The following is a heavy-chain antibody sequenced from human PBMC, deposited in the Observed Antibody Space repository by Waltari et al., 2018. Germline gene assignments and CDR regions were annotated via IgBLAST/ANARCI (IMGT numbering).Heavy chain of an antibody. D-gene: IGHD3-10*01. V-gene: IGHV1-3*01. CDR2: INDGNGNT. Sequence: QVQLVQSGAEVKKPGDSVKVSCKASGYTFTSYAMHWVRQAPGQRLEWMGWINDGNGNTKDSQKFQGRVTITRDTSASTAYMELSSLRSEDTAVYYCAIVSMVQGVISPGYFDYWGQGTLVTVSS. CDR1: GYTFTSYA. CDR3: AIVSMVQGVISPGYFDY. J-gene: IGHJ4*02.